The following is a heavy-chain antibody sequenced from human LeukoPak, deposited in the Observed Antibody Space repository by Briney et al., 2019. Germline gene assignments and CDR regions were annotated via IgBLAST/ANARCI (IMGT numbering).Heavy chain of an antibody. CDR1: GYTFTGYY. D-gene: IGHD3-3*01. CDR3: ARARERFLEWSPYYSDY. V-gene: IGHV1-2*02. Sequence: GASVKVSCKASGYTFTGYYMHWVRQAPGQGLEWMGWINPNSGGTNYAQKFQGRVTMTRDTSISTAYMELSRLRSDDTAVYYCARARERFLEWSPYYSDYWGQGTLVTVSS. J-gene: IGHJ4*02. CDR2: INPNSGGT.